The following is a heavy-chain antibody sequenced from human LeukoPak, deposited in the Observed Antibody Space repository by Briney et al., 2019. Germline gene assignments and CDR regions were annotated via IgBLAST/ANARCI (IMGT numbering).Heavy chain of an antibody. V-gene: IGHV1-18*01. CDR3: ARGMTTVTTFRTTLGYFDY. J-gene: IGHJ4*02. CDR1: GYTFTSYG. CDR2: ISAYNGNT. D-gene: IGHD4-17*01. Sequence: GASVKVSCKASGYTFTSYGISWVRQAPGQGLEWMGWISAYNGNTNYAQKLQGRVTMTTDTSTSTAYMELRSLRSDDTAVYYCARGMTTVTTFRTTLGYFDYWGQGTLVTVSS.